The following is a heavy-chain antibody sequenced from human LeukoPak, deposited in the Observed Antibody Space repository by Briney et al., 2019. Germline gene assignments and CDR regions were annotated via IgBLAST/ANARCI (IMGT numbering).Heavy chain of an antibody. Sequence: GGALRLSCTASGFTFSSYSMNWVRQAPGRGLEGVSYISSSGDTISYADSVKGRFTISRDNAKSSLYLQMDSLRAEDTAVYYCAARDWNGDWFDPWGQGTLVTVSS. CDR2: ISSSGDTI. CDR3: AARDWNGDWFDP. CDR1: GFTFSSYS. V-gene: IGHV3-48*04. D-gene: IGHD1-1*01. J-gene: IGHJ5*02.